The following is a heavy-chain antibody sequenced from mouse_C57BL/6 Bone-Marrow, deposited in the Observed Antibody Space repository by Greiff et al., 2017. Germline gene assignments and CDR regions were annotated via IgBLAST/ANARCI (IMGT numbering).Heavy chain of an antibody. J-gene: IGHJ3*01. Sequence: VQLQQSGAELVKPGASVKLSCTASGFNITDYYMHWVKQRTEQGLEWIGRIDPEDGETKYAPKFQGKATMTADTSSNTAYLQLSSLTSEDTAVYYCARRGWDSFAYWGQGTLVTVSA. CDR1: GFNITDYY. CDR3: ARRGWDSFAY. D-gene: IGHD4-1*01. CDR2: IDPEDGET. V-gene: IGHV14-2*01.